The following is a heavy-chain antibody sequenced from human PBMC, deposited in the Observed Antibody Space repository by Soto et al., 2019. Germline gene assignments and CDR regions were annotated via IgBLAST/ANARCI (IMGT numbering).Heavy chain of an antibody. CDR3: ANRVNLSSGSYQYYFDY. J-gene: IGHJ4*02. D-gene: IGHD3-10*01. CDR2: ISGSGGST. CDR1: GFTFSSYA. V-gene: IGHV3-23*01. Sequence: EVQLLESGGGLVQPGGSLRLSCAASGFTFSSYAMSWVRQAPGKGLEWVSAISGSGGSTYYADSVKGRFTISRDNSKNTLYLQMNSLRAEDTAVYYCANRVNLSSGSYQYYFDYWGQGTLVTVSS.